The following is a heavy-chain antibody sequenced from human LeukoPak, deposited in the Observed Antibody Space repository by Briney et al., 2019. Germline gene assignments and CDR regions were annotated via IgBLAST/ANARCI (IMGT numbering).Heavy chain of an antibody. V-gene: IGHV3-49*04. CDR1: GFTFGDYA. D-gene: IGHD6-6*01. J-gene: IGHJ5*02. CDR3: TRVRSSSSEFWFDP. CDR2: IRSKAYGGTT. Sequence: PGGSLRLSCTASGFTFGDYAMSWVRQAPGKGLEWVGFIRSKAYGGTTEYAASVKGRFTISRDDSKSIAYLQMNSLKTEDTAVYYCTRVRSSSSEFWFDPWGQGTLVTVSS.